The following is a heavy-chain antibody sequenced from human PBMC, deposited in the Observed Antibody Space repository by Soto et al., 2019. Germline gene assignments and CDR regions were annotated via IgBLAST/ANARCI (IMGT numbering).Heavy chain of an antibody. CDR2: IWYDGSNT. V-gene: IGHV3-33*01. Sequence: SLRLSCVASGFFLRDFGMHWVRQAPGKGLEWVSVIWYDGSNTYQGESVKGRFTMSRDISKNTLYLQMNSLRAEDTAVYYCARIPEYDSGDPPRYYYYYYMDVWGKGTTVTVSS. J-gene: IGHJ6*03. D-gene: IGHD4-17*01. CDR3: ARIPEYDSGDPPRYYYYYYMDV. CDR1: GFFLRDFG.